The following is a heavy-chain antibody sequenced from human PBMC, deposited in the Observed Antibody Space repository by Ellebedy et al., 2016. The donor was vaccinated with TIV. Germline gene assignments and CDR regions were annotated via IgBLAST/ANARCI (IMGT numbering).Heavy chain of an antibody. D-gene: IGHD5-12*01. CDR3: ARDGSIRLPNWFDP. CDR2: IIPIFGTA. CDR1: GGTFSSYA. V-gene: IGHV1-69*13. Sequence: ASVKVSCXASGGTFSSYAISWVRQAPGQGLEWMGGIIPIFGTANYAQKFQGRVTITADESTSTAYMELSSLRSEDTAVYYCARDGSIRLPNWFDPWGQGTLVTVSS. J-gene: IGHJ5*02.